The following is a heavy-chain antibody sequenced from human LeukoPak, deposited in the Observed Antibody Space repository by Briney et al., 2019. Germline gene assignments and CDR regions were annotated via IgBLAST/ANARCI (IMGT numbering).Heavy chain of an antibody. CDR3: ARDSVNCSTTSCSDYLDY. CDR1: GGSISSSNW. J-gene: IGHJ4*02. CDR2: IYHSGST. V-gene: IGHV4-4*02. Sequence: SGTLSLTCAVSGGSISSSNWWSWVRQPPGKGLEWIGEIYHSGSTNYNPSLKSQVTISVDKSKNQFSLKLSSVTAADTAVYFCARDSVNCSTTSCSDYLDYWGQGTLVTVSS. D-gene: IGHD2-2*01.